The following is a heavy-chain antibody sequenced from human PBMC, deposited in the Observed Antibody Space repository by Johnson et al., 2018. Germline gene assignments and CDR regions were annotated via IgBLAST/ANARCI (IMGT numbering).Heavy chain of an antibody. CDR2: IKSKAAGGTT. Sequence: EVQLVESGGGLVNPGGSLGLSCAASGFTFNNAWMNWVRQAPGKGLEWVGRIKSKAAGGTTDYAAPVKGRFTISIDDSKNTLYMQMNSLKTEDPAVYSCITDPWPDALDIWGHGIMVTVSS. J-gene: IGHJ3*02. V-gene: IGHV3-15*07. CDR1: GFTFNNAW. CDR3: ITDPWPDALDI.